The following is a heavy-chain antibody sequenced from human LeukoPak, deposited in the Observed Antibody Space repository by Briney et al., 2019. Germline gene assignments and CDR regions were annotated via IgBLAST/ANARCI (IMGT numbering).Heavy chain of an antibody. D-gene: IGHD2-21*02. Sequence: APVKVSCKTSEYIFTIYHIHWVRQAPGQGLEWMAWINPDSGVTRYAQDLQGRVTVARDTSLTTTYMELSTLTSDDTAVYYCALVTSGNWWFDPWGQGTLVTVSS. J-gene: IGHJ5*02. CDR2: INPDSGVT. V-gene: IGHV1-2*02. CDR1: EYIFTIYH. CDR3: ALVTSGNWWFDP.